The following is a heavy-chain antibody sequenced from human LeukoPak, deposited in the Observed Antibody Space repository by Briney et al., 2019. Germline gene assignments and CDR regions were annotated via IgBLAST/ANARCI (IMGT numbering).Heavy chain of an antibody. CDR2: INQDGSEE. D-gene: IGHD6-19*01. V-gene: IGHV3-7*01. CDR1: GFPFSSHW. Sequence: QSGGSLRLSCAASGFPFSSHWVSWFRQSPGKGLEWVAHINQDGSEEYYVDSVKGRFTISRDNARNSQFLQMNSLRTEDTAVYYCASGGGWVFFNWGQGTLVTVSS. CDR3: ASGGGWVFFN. J-gene: IGHJ4*02.